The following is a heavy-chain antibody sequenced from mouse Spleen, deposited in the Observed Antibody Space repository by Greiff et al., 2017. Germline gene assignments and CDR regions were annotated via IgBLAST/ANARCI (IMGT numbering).Heavy chain of an antibody. D-gene: IGHD1-1*01. J-gene: IGHJ3*01. CDR3: TQFPYYYGSSSWFAY. Sequence: EVQLQQSGAELVRPGASVKLSCTASGFNIKDYYMHWVKQRPEQGLEWIGRIDPEDGDTEYAPKFQGKATMTADTSSNTAYLQLSSLTSEDTAVYYCTQFPYYYGSSSWFAYWGQGTLVTVSA. CDR2: IDPEDGDT. CDR1: GFNIKDYY. V-gene: IGHV14-1*01.